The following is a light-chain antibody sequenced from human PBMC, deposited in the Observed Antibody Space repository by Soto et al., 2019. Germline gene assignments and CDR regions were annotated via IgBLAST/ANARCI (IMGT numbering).Light chain of an antibody. Sequence: QSVLTQPASVSGSPGQSITISCTGTSSDVGAYYSVSWYQHHPGKAPKLIIYGVTNRPSGVSNRFSGSKSGSTASLTISGLQAEDEADYHCSSYTSGSSHYVFGTGTKVTV. V-gene: IGLV2-14*01. CDR1: SSDVGAYYS. CDR2: GVT. J-gene: IGLJ1*01. CDR3: SSYTSGSSHYV.